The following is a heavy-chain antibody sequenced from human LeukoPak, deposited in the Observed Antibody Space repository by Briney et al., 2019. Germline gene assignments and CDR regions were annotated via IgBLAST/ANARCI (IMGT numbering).Heavy chain of an antibody. CDR2: ISSSSSYI. V-gene: IGHV3-21*01. D-gene: IGHD3-22*01. J-gene: IGHJ3*02. Sequence: PGGSLRLSCAASGFTFSSYSMNWVRQAPGKGLEWVSYISSSSSYIYYADSVKGRFTISRDNAKNTLYLQMNSLRAEDTAVYYCAREDYYDSSGYRRGAFDIWGQGTMVTVSS. CDR1: GFTFSSYS. CDR3: AREDYYDSSGYRRGAFDI.